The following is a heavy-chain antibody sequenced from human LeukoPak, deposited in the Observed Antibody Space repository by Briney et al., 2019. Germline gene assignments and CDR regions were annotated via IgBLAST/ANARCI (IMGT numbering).Heavy chain of an antibody. D-gene: IGHD3-9*01. Sequence: SVKLSCKASGGSFSSYAISWVRQAHGPGLELMGGINPIFGTANYAQKFPGRVTMTTDESTSTAYMELSSLRSGDTPVYDCARGGHDILTGYYFPLDYWGQGTLVTVSS. CDR1: GGSFSSYA. J-gene: IGHJ4*02. CDR3: ARGGHDILTGYYFPLDY. CDR2: INPIFGTA. V-gene: IGHV1-69*05.